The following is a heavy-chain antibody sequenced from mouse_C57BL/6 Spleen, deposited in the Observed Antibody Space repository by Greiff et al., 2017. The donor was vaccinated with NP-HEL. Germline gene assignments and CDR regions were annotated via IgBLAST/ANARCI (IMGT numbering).Heavy chain of an antibody. V-gene: IGHV1-19*01. CDR2: INPYNGGT. CDR3: ARETAQARTGY. CDR1: GYTFTDYY. Sequence: EVQLQESGPVLVKPGASVKMSCKASGYTFTDYYMNWVKQSHGKSLEWIGVINPYNGGTSYNQKFKGKATLTVDKSSSTAYMELNSLTSEDSAVYYCARETAQARTGYWGQGTTLTVSS. J-gene: IGHJ2*01. D-gene: IGHD3-2*02.